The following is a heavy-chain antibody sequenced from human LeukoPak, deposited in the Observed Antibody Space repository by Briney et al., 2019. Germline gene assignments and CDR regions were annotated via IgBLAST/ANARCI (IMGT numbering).Heavy chain of an antibody. J-gene: IGHJ5*02. D-gene: IGHD2-21*02. CDR1: GGSISSGDYY. V-gene: IGHV4-31*03. CDR2: IYYSGST. Sequence: TSETLSLTCTVSGGSISSGDYYWSWIRQHPGKGLEWIGYIYYSGSTYYNPSLKSRVTISVDTSKNQFSLKLSSVTAADTAVYYCARAWLGDFSPNWFDPWGQGTLVTVSS. CDR3: ARAWLGDFSPNWFDP.